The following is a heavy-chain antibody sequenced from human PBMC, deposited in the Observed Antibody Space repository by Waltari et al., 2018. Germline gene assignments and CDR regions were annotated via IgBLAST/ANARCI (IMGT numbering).Heavy chain of an antibody. CDR1: GYTFMDYF. J-gene: IGHJ4*02. V-gene: IGHV1-69-2*01. CDR2: IDPEDGET. D-gene: IGHD3-10*01. Sequence: EVALVQSAAEVKKPGATVNIPCKASGYTFMDYFMHWVQQAPGKGLEWMGRIDPEDGETVYSEKFQGRVTITADTSTDTAYMELSSLTSGDTAVYYCAPLPGGSGQTFDYWGQGTLVTVSS. CDR3: APLPGGSGQTFDY.